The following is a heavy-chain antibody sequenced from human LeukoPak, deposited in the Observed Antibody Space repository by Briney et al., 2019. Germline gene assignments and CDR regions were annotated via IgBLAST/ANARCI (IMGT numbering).Heavy chain of an antibody. CDR3: ARARRITMVRGVIITTYYFDY. CDR2: IYYSGST. V-gene: IGHV4-31*11. Sequence: SETLSLTCDVYGGSLSGSCWSWIRQHPGKGLEWIGYIYYSGSTYYNPSLKSRVTISVDTSKNQFSLKLSSVTAADTAVYYCARARRITMVRGVIITTYYFDYWGQGTLVTVSS. CDR1: GGSLSGSC. D-gene: IGHD3-10*01. J-gene: IGHJ4*02.